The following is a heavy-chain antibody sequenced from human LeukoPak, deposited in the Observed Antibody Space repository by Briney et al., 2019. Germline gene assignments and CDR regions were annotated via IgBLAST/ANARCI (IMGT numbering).Heavy chain of an antibody. CDR3: L. Sequence: SQTLSLTCTVSGGSISSYYWSWIRQPPGKGLEWIGYIYYGGSTNYNPSLKSRVTISVDTSKNQFSLKLSSVTAADTAVYYCLWGRGTLVTVSS. CDR1: GGSISSYY. J-gene: IGHJ2*01. CDR2: IYYGGST. V-gene: IGHV4-59*01.